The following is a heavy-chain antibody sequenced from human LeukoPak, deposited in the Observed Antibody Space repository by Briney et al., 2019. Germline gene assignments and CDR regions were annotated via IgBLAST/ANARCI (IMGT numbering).Heavy chain of an antibody. Sequence: SQTLSLACTVSGGSISSGGYYWSWIRQHPGKGLEWIGYIYYSGSTYYSPSLKSRVTISVDTSKNQFSLKLSSVTAADTAVYYCARVFDDSSGYYYDEYFQHWGQGTLVTVSS. J-gene: IGHJ1*01. CDR2: IYYSGST. CDR1: GGSISSGGYY. V-gene: IGHV4-31*03. CDR3: ARVFDDSSGYYYDEYFQH. D-gene: IGHD3-22*01.